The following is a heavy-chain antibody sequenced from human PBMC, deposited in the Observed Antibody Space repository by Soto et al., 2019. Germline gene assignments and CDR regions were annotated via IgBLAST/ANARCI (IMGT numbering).Heavy chain of an antibody. CDR3: ARDLQGARTWYGMDV. CDR1: GFTFSSYG. V-gene: IGHV3-33*01. J-gene: IGHJ6*02. CDR2: IWYDGSNK. Sequence: GGSLRLSCAASGFTFSSYGMHWVRQAPGKGLEWVAVIWYDGSNKYYADSVKGRFTISRDNSKNTLYLQMNSLRAEDTAVYYCARDLQGARTWYGMDVWGQGTTVTVS.